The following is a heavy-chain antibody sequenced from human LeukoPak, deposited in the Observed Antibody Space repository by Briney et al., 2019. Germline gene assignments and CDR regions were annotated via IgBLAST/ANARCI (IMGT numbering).Heavy chain of an antibody. CDR2: INPNSGGT. CDR1: GYTFTGYY. V-gene: IGHV1-2*02. D-gene: IGHD5-12*01. Sequence: GSVKVSCKASGYTFTGYYMHWVRQAPGQGLVWMGWINPNSGGTNYAQKFQGRVTMTRDTSISTAYMELSRLRSDDTAVYYCARDGYSGYDSALDYWGQGTLVTVSS. J-gene: IGHJ4*02. CDR3: ARDGYSGYDSALDY.